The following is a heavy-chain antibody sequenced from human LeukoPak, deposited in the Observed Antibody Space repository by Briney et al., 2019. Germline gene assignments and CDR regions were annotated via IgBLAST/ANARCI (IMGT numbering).Heavy chain of an antibody. CDR1: GGSISSGSYY. CDR3: ARDRGYYDSSGYYAYYFDY. Sequence: PSETLSLTCTVSGGSISSGSYYRSWIRQPAGKGLEWIGRICTSGSTNYNPSLKSRVTISVDTSKNQFSLKLSSVTAADTAVYYCARDRGYYDSSGYYAYYFDYWGQGTLVTVSS. D-gene: IGHD3-22*01. J-gene: IGHJ4*02. CDR2: ICTSGST. V-gene: IGHV4-61*02.